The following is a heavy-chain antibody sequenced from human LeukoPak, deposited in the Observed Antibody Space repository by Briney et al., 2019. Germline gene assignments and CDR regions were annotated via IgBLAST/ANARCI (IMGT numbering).Heavy chain of an antibody. D-gene: IGHD3-9*01. J-gene: IGHJ6*01. Sequence: ASVKVSCKASGYTFTSYGISWGRQAPGQGLGWMGWIRAYNGNTNYAQRLQGIVTMTTDTSTSTDYMKLRTLSSDDTAVYYCARVVVRYYDCTPIAGMDVWGQGTTVTVS. V-gene: IGHV1-18*01. CDR3: ARVVVRYYDCTPIAGMDV. CDR2: IRAYNGNT. CDR1: GYTFTSYG.